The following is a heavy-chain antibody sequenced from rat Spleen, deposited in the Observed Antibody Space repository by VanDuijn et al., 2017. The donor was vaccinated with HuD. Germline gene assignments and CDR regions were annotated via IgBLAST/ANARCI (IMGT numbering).Heavy chain of an antibody. J-gene: IGHJ3*01. Sequence: QVQLKESGPGLVQPSQTLSLTCTSSGFSLTSYHISWVRQPPGKGLEWMGIIWNIGGTRLNPALKSRLSISKDTSKSQVFLKMDSLQTEDTATYYCARDENGYLYTWFAYWGQGTLVTVSS. V-gene: IGHV2-41*01. CDR3: ARDENGYLYTWFAY. CDR2: IWNIGGT. D-gene: IGHD4-6*01. CDR1: GFSLTSYH.